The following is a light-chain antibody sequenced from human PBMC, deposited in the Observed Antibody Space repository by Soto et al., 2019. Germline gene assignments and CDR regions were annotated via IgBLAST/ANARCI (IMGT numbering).Light chain of an antibody. V-gene: IGKV1-5*01. J-gene: IGKJ3*01. CDR3: QQYNSYGVT. Sequence: DIQMTQSPSTLSASVGDRFTITCRASQSISSWLAWYQQTPGKAPKVLIYDASSLESGVPSRFSGSGAGTEFTLTISSLQPDDFATYYCQQYNSYGVTFGPGTKVDIK. CDR2: DAS. CDR1: QSISSW.